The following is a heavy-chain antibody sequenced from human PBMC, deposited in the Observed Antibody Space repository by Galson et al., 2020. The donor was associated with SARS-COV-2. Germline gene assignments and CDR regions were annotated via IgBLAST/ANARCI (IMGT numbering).Heavy chain of an antibody. D-gene: IGHD3-22*01. CDR2: IYYSGST. J-gene: IGHJ3*02. V-gene: IGHV4-30-4*01. CDR3: ARLDSSGYRAGAAFDI. CDR1: GGSISSGDYY. Sequence: LRLSCTVSGGSISSGDYYWSWIRQPPGKGLEWIGYIYYSGSTYYNPSLKSRVTISVDTSKKQFSLKLSSVTAADTAVYYCARLDSSGYRAGAAFDIWGQGTMVTVSS.